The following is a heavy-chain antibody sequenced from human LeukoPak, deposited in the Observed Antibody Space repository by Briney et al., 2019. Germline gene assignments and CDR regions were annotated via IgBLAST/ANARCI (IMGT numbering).Heavy chain of an antibody. V-gene: IGHV1-8*02. CDR2: MNPNSGNT. CDR1: GYTFTGYY. D-gene: IGHD3-3*01. CDR3: AVPTDDFWSGYKD. J-gene: IGHJ4*02. Sequence: ASVKVSCKASGYTFTGYYMHWVRQATGQGLEWMGWMNPNSGNTGYAQKFQGRVTMTRNTSISTAYMELSSLRSEDTAVYYCAVPTDDFWSGYKDWGQGTLVTVSS.